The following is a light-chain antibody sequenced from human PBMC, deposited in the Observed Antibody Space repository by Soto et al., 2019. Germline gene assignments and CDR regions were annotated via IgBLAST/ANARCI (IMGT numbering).Light chain of an antibody. CDR2: GAS. Sequence: EIVLTQSPGTLSLSPGQRATLSRRASQSVSSSYLAWYQQKPGQAPRXLIYGASSRATGIPDRFSGSGSGTDGTINISRLEPEDGEVYDGQQYGSSPWTFGQGTKVDIK. V-gene: IGKV3-20*01. CDR3: QQYGSSPWT. J-gene: IGKJ1*01. CDR1: QSVSSSY.